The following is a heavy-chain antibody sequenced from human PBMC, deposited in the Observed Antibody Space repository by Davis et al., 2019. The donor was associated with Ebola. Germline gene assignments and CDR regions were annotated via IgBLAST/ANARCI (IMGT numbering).Heavy chain of an antibody. Sequence: SLKIPCAASGFIFNDYAMHWVRQPPGKGLEWVSGISWNSDSLGYADPVKGRFIISRDTAKNSLYLQMNRLRAEDTAIYYCVKDALRYSGAWGGWFDPWGQGTRVTVSS. CDR3: VKDALRYSGAWGGWFDP. V-gene: IGHV3-9*01. J-gene: IGHJ5*02. CDR1: GFIFNDYA. CDR2: ISWNSDSL. D-gene: IGHD6-19*01.